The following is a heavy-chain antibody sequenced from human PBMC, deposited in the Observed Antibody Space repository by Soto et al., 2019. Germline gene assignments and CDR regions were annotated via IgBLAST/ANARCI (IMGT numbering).Heavy chain of an antibody. CDR3: FRDDSAGFFI. Sequence: GGSLRLSCAASGFTFGASNLQWVRQASGKGLEWLGRIGSKGETYATTYAASVKGRFTISRDDSKKTAYLQMNNLESEDTAVYYCFRDDSAGFFIWGRGTLVTVSP. CDR2: IGSKGETYAT. CDR1: GFTFGASN. D-gene: IGHD1-1*01. V-gene: IGHV3-73*01. J-gene: IGHJ4*02.